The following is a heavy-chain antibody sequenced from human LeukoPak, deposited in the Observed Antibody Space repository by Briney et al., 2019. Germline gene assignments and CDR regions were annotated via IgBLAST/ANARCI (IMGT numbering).Heavy chain of an antibody. CDR3: ARDLDDSSGYSFDY. J-gene: IGHJ4*02. D-gene: IGHD3-22*01. V-gene: IGHV1-2*02. CDR1: GYTFTGYY. Sequence: GASVKVSCKASGYTFTGYYMHWVRQAPGQGLEWMGWINPNSGGRNYAQKFQGRVTMTRDTSTSTVYMELSSLRSEDTAVYYCARDLDDSSGYSFDYWGQGTLVTVSS. CDR2: INPNSGGR.